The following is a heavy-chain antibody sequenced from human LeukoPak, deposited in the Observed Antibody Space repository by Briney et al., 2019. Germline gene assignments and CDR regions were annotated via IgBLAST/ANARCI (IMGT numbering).Heavy chain of an antibody. V-gene: IGHV3-7*04. J-gene: IGHJ4*02. CDR3: ARAPYSSSWYDFDY. D-gene: IGHD6-13*01. CDR1: GFTFSSYW. CDR2: IKQDGSEK. Sequence: GGSLRLSCAASGFTFSSYWMSWVRQAPGKGLEWVANIKQDGSEKYYVDSVKGRFTISRDNAKNSLYLQMNSLRAEDTAVCYCARAPYSSSWYDFDYWGQGTLVTVSS.